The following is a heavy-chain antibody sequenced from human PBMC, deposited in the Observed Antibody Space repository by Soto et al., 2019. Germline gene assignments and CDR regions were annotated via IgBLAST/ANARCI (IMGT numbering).Heavy chain of an antibody. D-gene: IGHD3-3*01. CDR2: INHTGGT. J-gene: IGHJ5*02. Sequence: QVHLQQWGAGLLKPSETLSLTCAVYGGSVNGYYWNWILQPPGKGLEWIGEINHTGGTHYNPSLKSRVSMSVYTSKNQFSLRLSSVTAADTAIYYCATRITVFGLLIPPFDPWGQGTQVTVSS. CDR1: GGSVNGYY. V-gene: IGHV4-34*02. CDR3: ATRITVFGLLIPPFDP.